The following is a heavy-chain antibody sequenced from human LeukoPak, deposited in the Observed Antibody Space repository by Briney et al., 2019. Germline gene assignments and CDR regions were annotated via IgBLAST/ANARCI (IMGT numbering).Heavy chain of an antibody. Sequence: SETLSLTCTVSGGPLTRSLSFWGWIRRPPGKGLEWIGNIYYTGSTDYSPSFESRAAMSVDTSKNQFSLQLRSVTAADTAVYYCARLNSGYEDYYFDDWGQGTLVTVSS. CDR3: ARLNSGYEDYYFDD. V-gene: IGHV4-39*01. D-gene: IGHD5-12*01. CDR1: GGPLTRSLSF. CDR2: IYYTGST. J-gene: IGHJ4*02.